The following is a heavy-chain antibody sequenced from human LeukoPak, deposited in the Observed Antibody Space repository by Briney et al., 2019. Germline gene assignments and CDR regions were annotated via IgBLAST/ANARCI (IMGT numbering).Heavy chain of an antibody. D-gene: IGHD5-18*01. J-gene: IGHJ4*02. V-gene: IGHV3-23*01. CDR1: GFTFSSYA. CDR3: ARDGIQLWSQDY. CDR2: ISGSGGST. Sequence: GGSLRLSCAASGFTFSSYAMSWVRQAPGKGLEWVSAISGSGGSTYYADSVKGRFTISRDNSKNTLYLQMNSLRAEDTAVYYCARDGIQLWSQDYWGQGTLVTVSS.